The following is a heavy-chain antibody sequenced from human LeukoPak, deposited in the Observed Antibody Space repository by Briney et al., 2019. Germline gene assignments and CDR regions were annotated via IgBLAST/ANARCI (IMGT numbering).Heavy chain of an antibody. J-gene: IGHJ6*02. CDR1: GFTFSSYA. D-gene: IGHD1-14*01. Sequence: GGSLRLSCAASGFTFSSYAMNWVRQAPGKGLECVSTISGSGERTNYADSVKGRFTISRDNSKNTLYLQMNSLRAEDTAVYYCARVPGHYGMDVWGQGTTVTVSS. V-gene: IGHV3-23*01. CDR3: ARVPGHYGMDV. CDR2: ISGSGERT.